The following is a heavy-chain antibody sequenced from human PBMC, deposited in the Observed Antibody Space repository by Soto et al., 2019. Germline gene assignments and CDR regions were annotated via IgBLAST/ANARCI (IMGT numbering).Heavy chain of an antibody. CDR1: GGSISSYY. CDR2: VHDSWGS. D-gene: IGHD6-13*01. CDR3: ARDTSVAGIRVDP. Sequence: SETLSLTCTVSGGSISSYYWSWIRQPPGKGLEWIGYVHDSWGSHYNPSLKSRVAISVDRSKNQFSLKLSSVTAADTAVYYCARDTSVAGIRVDPWLQAIL. J-gene: IGHJ5*02. V-gene: IGHV4-59*12.